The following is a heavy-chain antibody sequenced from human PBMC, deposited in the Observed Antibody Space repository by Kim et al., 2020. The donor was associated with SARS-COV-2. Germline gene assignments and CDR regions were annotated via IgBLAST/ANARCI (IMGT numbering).Heavy chain of an antibody. V-gene: IGHV1-69*13. Sequence: VKVSCKASGGTFSSYAISWVRQAPGQGLEWMGGIIPIFGTANYAQKFQGRVTITADESTSTAYMELSSLRSEDTAVYYCSRDRVAARPQLKWFDPWGQGTLVTVSS. CDR1: GGTFSSYA. J-gene: IGHJ5*02. D-gene: IGHD6-6*01. CDR2: IIPIFGTA. CDR3: SRDRVAARPQLKWFDP.